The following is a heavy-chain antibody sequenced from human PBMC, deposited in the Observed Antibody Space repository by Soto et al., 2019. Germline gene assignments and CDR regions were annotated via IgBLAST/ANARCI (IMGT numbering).Heavy chain of an antibody. D-gene: IGHD6-19*01. CDR1: GGTFSSYT. CDR3: ARSSGWYLAFDI. V-gene: IGHV1-69*02. CDR2: IIPILGIA. Sequence: QVQLVQSGAEVKKPGSSVKVSCKASGGTFSSYTISWVRQAPGQGLEWMGRIIPILGIANYAQKFQGRVTITAEKSTSTAYMELSSLRSEDTAVYYCARSSGWYLAFDIWGQGTMVTVSS. J-gene: IGHJ3*02.